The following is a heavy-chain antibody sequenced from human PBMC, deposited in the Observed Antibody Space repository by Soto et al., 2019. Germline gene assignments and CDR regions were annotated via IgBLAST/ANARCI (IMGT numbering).Heavy chain of an antibody. CDR3: ARCGVGGSYLGVDWFDP. J-gene: IGHJ5*02. CDR1: GFTFSSYA. D-gene: IGHD1-26*01. CDR2: ISYDGSNK. Sequence: QVQLVESGGGVVQPGRSLRLSCAASGFTFSSYAMHWVRQAPGKGLEWVAVISYDGSNKYYADSVTGRFTISRDNSKNTLYLQMNSLRAEDTAVYYCARCGVGGSYLGVDWFDPWGQGTLVTVSS. V-gene: IGHV3-30-3*01.